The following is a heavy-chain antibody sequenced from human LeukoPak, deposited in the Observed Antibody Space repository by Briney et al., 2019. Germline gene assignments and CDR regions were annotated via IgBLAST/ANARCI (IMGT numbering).Heavy chain of an antibody. D-gene: IGHD2-15*01. CDR1: GYSFTSYW. CDR2: IYPGDSDT. J-gene: IGHJ3*02. CDR3: ARRSKYCSGGSCYWDAFDI. Sequence: GESLKISCKGSGYSFTSYWIGWVRQMPGKGLEWMGIIYPGDSDTRYSPSFQGQVTISADKSISTAFLQWSSLKASDTAMYYCARRSKYCSGGSCYWDAFDIWGQGTMVTVSS. V-gene: IGHV5-51*01.